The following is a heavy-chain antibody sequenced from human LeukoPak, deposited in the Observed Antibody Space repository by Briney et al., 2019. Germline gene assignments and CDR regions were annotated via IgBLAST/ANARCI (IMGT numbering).Heavy chain of an antibody. CDR3: ARSATRIAVAGHHSGY. V-gene: IGHV1-8*01. CDR2: MNTNSGNT. D-gene: IGHD6-19*01. CDR1: GYTFTSYD. Sequence: ASVKVSCKASGYTFTSYDINWVRQATGQGLEWMGWMNTNSGNTGYAQKFQGRVTMTRNTSISTAYMELSSLRSEDTAVYYCARSATRIAVAGHHSGYWGQGTLVTVSS. J-gene: IGHJ4*02.